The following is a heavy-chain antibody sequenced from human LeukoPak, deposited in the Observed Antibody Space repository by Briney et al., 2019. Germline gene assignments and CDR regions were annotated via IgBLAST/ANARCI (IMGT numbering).Heavy chain of an antibody. V-gene: IGHV3-33*06. CDR3: AKTTGYSSGWFDSYFDY. CDR1: GFTFSSYG. Sequence: GESLRLSCAASGFTFSSYGMHWVRQAPGQGLELVAVIWYDGSNKYYADYAKGRFTISRDNSKNTLYLQMNSLRAEDTAVYFCAKTTGYSSGWFDSYFDYWGQGTLVTVSS. J-gene: IGHJ4*02. D-gene: IGHD6-19*01. CDR2: IWYDGSNK.